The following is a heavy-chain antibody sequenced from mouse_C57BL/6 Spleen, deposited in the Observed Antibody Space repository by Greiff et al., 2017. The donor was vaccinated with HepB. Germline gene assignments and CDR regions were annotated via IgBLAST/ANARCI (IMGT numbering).Heavy chain of an antibody. J-gene: IGHJ4*01. CDR3: ARYSNYYAMDY. CDR1: GYTFTSYW. CDR2: IHPNSGST. D-gene: IGHD2-5*01. V-gene: IGHV1-64*01. Sequence: QVQLQQPGAELVKPGASVKLSCKASGYTFTSYWMHWVKQRPGQGLEWIGMIHPNSGSTNYNEKFKSKTTLTVDKSSSTAYMQLSSLTSEDSAVYYCARYSNYYAMDYWGQGTSVTVSS.